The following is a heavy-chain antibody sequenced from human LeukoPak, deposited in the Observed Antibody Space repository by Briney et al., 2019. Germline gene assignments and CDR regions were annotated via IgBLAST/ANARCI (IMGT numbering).Heavy chain of an antibody. CDR1: GFTFSSYA. Sequence: GGSLRLSCAASGFTFSSYAMHWVRQAPGKGLEWVAVISYDGSNKYYADSVKGRFTISRDNSKNTLYLRMNSLRAEDTAVYYCARDQMGYSYGYYFDYWGQGTLVTVSS. V-gene: IGHV3-30-3*01. D-gene: IGHD5-18*01. CDR2: ISYDGSNK. J-gene: IGHJ4*02. CDR3: ARDQMGYSYGYYFDY.